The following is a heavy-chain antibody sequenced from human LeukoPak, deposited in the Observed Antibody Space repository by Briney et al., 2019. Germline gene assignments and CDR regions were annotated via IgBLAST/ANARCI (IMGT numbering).Heavy chain of an antibody. CDR1: VFVLSIYT. D-gene: IGHD2/OR15-2a*01. V-gene: IGHV3-64D*06. J-gene: IGHJ4*02. Sequence: GGSLRLSCSASVFVLSIYTMYWVRQAQGKGPEYVSTISGSGNGGSIYYADSVKGRFTISRDDSKSIVYLQMNGLRSEDTAVYYCVKDFGRVRGTPDSWGQGTLVTVSS. CDR2: ISGSGNGGSI. CDR3: VKDFGRVRGTPDS.